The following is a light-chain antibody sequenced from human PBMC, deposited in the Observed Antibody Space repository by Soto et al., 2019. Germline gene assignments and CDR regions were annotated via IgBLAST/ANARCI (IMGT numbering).Light chain of an antibody. CDR1: SSNIGSYI. J-gene: IGLJ3*02. CDR3: ATWDDSLNGWV. Sequence: QSVLTQPPSASATPGQRVTISCSGSSSNIGSYIVNWYQVPPGTAPKLLIYNNNQRPSGVPDRFSGSKSGTSASLAISGLQSEDEADYFCATWDDSLNGWVFGGGTKLTVL. CDR2: NNN. V-gene: IGLV1-44*01.